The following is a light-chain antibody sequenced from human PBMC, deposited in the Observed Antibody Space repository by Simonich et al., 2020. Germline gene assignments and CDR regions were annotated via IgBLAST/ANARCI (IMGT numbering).Light chain of an antibody. CDR2: KGS. J-gene: IGLJ2*01. V-gene: IGLV2-23*01. CDR3: CSYAGSSTLV. Sequence: QSALTQPASVSGSPGQSITISCTGTSSDVGSYNLVSWYQQHPGKAPKHMIYKGSKRPSGVSNRFSGSKSGNTASLTISGLQAEDEADYYCCSYAGSSTLVFGGGTKLTVL. CDR1: SSDVGSYNL.